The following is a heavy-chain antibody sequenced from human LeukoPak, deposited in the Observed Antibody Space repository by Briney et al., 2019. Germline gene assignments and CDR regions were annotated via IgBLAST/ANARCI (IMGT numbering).Heavy chain of an antibody. CDR3: AREGGNWGEGYFDY. CDR1: GFTFSSYG. V-gene: IGHV3-48*04. CDR2: ISSSDNAI. Sequence: GGSLRLSCSASGFTFSSYGMNWVRQAPGMGLEWLSYISSSDNAIYYADSVKGRFTISRDNAKNLLYLQTNSLRAEDTAVYYCAREGGNWGEGYFDYWGQGTLVTVSS. D-gene: IGHD7-27*01. J-gene: IGHJ4*02.